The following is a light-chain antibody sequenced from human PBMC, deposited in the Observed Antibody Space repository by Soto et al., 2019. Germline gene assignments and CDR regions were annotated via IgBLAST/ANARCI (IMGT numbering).Light chain of an antibody. V-gene: IGLV2-11*01. CDR1: SSDVGGYNY. CDR3: CSYAGSYTYV. Sequence: QSVLTQPRAVSGSPGQSVTISCTGTSSDVGGYNYVSWYQQHPGKAPKLMIYDVSKRPSGVPDRFSGSKSRNTASLTIPGLKAEDEADYYCCSYAGSYTYVFGTGIKLTVL. CDR2: DVS. J-gene: IGLJ1*01.